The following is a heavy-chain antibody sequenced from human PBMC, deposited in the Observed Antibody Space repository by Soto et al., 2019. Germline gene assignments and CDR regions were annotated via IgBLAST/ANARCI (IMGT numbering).Heavy chain of an antibody. J-gene: IGHJ5*02. D-gene: IGHD3-9*01. CDR3: TRRMTIRLRPPDL. CDR1: GFTFSGSA. CDR2: IRSKANSYAT. Sequence: GGSLRLSCAASGFTFSGSAMHWVRQASGKGLEWVGRIRSKANSYATAYAASVKGRFTISRDDSKNTAFLQMNSLKTEDTALYYCTRRMTIRLRPPDLWGQGTLVTVSS. V-gene: IGHV3-73*01.